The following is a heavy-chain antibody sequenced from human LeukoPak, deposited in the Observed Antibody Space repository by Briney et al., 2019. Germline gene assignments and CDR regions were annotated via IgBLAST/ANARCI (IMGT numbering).Heavy chain of an antibody. CDR3: ARASYDFWSGYPPIWFDP. V-gene: IGHV4-61*01. CDR1: GGSISSSSYY. D-gene: IGHD3-3*01. Sequence: PSETLSLTCTVSGGSISSSSYYWSWIRQPPGKGLEWIGYIYYSGSTNYNPSLKSRVTISVDTSKNQFSLKLSSVTAADTAVYYCARASYDFWSGYPPIWFDPWGQGTLVTVSS. J-gene: IGHJ5*02. CDR2: IYYSGST.